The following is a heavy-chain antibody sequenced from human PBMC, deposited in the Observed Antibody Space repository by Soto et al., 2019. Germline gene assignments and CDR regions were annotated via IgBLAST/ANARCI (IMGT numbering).Heavy chain of an antibody. Sequence: GGSLRLSCAASRFTFSNYWMSWVRQAPGKGLEWVANIKQDGSEKYYMDSVKGRFTMSRDNAKKSVYLQMKSLRAEDTAVYYCARGNYFDSNGPFSDAFDIWGQGTMVTVSS. CDR2: IKQDGSEK. V-gene: IGHV3-7*04. J-gene: IGHJ3*02. D-gene: IGHD3-22*01. CDR3: ARGNYFDSNGPFSDAFDI. CDR1: RFTFSNYW.